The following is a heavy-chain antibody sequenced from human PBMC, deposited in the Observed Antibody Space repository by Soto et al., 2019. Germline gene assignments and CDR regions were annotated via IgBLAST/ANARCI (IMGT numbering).Heavy chain of an antibody. CDR3: ARVVFGDYAAIDY. Sequence: GASVKVSCKASGYTFTGYYMHWVRQAPGQGLEWMGWINPNSGGTNYAQKFQGRVTMTRDTSISTAYMELSRLRSDDTAVYYCARVVFGDYAAIDYWGQGTLVTVSS. CDR2: INPNSGGT. CDR1: GYTFTGYY. D-gene: IGHD4-17*01. V-gene: IGHV1-2*02. J-gene: IGHJ4*02.